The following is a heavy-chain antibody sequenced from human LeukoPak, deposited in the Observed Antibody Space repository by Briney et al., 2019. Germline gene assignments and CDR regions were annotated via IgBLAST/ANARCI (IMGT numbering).Heavy chain of an antibody. D-gene: IGHD2-8*01. CDR1: GGSISSGSYY. V-gene: IGHV4-61*02. CDR3: ARGEMYFWFDP. Sequence: KTSETLSLTCTVSGGSISSGSYYWSWIRQPAGKGLEWIGRIYTSGSTNYNPSLKSRVTISVDTSKNQFSLKLSSVTAADTAVYYCARGEMYFWFDPWGQGTLVTVSS. J-gene: IGHJ5*02. CDR2: IYTSGST.